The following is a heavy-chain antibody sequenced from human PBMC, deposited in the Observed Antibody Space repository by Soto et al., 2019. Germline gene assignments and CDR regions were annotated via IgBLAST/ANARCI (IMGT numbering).Heavy chain of an antibody. CDR2: MNPNSGNT. D-gene: IGHD3-16*01. CDR3: ATTFLGRGGDY. J-gene: IGHJ4*02. CDR1: GYTFTSYD. Sequence: ASVKVCCKVSGYTFTSYDINWVRQATGQGLEWMGWMNPNSGNTSYAQKFQERVTMTRNMSISTAYMELSSLRSEDTAVYYCATTFLGRGGDYWGQGTLVIVSS. V-gene: IGHV1-8*01.